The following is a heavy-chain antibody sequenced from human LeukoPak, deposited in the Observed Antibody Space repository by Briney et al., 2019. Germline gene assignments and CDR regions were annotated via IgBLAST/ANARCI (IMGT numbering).Heavy chain of an antibody. V-gene: IGHV3-30*04. CDR1: GFTFSSYA. CDR3: ARPFPYYDSSGYYTDY. Sequence: GGSLRLSCAASGFTFSSYAMHWVRQAPGKGLEWVAVITYDGSNKYYADSVKGRFTISRDNSKNTLYLQMNSLRAEDTAVYYCARPFPYYDSSGYYTDYWGQGTLVTVSS. D-gene: IGHD3-22*01. J-gene: IGHJ4*02. CDR2: ITYDGSNK.